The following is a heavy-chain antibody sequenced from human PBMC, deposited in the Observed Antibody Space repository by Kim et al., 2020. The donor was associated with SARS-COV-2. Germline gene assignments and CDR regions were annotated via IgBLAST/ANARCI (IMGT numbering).Heavy chain of an antibody. D-gene: IGHD3-10*02. J-gene: IGHJ3*02. Sequence: PSLKSPVTISLDTPNNHFSLKLTSVTAADTAVYYCARPVRGARHDAFDIWGQGTVVTVSS. V-gene: IGHV4-39*02. CDR3: ARPVRGARHDAFDI.